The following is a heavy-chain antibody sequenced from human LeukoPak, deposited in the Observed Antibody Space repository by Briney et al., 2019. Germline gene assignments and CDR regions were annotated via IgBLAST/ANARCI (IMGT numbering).Heavy chain of an antibody. J-gene: IGHJ4*02. CDR1: GYTFTGYY. D-gene: IGHD3-10*01. CDR2: INPNSGGT. Sequence: ASVKVSCKASGYTFTGYYMHWVRQAPGQGLEWMGWINPNSGGTNYAQKFQGRVTMTRDTSISTAYMELSRLRSDDTAVYYCARARFPFFTFDYWGQGTLVTVSS. CDR3: ARARFPFFTFDY. V-gene: IGHV1-2*02.